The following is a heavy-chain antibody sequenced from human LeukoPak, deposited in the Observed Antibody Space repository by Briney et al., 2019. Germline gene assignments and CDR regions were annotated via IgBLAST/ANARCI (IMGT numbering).Heavy chain of an antibody. V-gene: IGHV3-23*01. Sequence: PGGSLRLSCAASGFTFSSYAMSWVRQAPGKGLEWVSAISGSGGSTYYADSVKGRFTISRDNSKNTLYLQMNSLRAEDTAVYYCAKDPTRYTMIVVSGADYWGQGTLVTVSS. J-gene: IGHJ4*02. CDR3: AKDPTRYTMIVVSGADY. CDR2: ISGSGGST. CDR1: GFTFSSYA. D-gene: IGHD3-22*01.